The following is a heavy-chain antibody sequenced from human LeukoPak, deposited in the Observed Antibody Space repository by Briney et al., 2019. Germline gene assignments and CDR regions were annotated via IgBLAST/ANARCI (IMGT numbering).Heavy chain of an antibody. CDR3: AKGSDSFDY. V-gene: IGHV3-30*02. Sequence: GGSLRLSCAASGFTFSSYGMHWVRQAPGKGLEWVAFIRYDATDKHYADSVKGRFTISRDNSKNTLYLQMNSLRTEDTAVYYCAKGSDSFDYWGQGTLVTVSS. CDR2: IRYDATDK. J-gene: IGHJ4*02. CDR1: GFTFSSYG. D-gene: IGHD6-25*01.